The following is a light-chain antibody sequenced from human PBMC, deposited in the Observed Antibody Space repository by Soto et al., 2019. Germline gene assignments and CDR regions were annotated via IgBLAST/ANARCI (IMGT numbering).Light chain of an antibody. CDR2: AAS. V-gene: IGKV1-17*01. J-gene: IGKJ1*01. CDR1: QGVRND. Sequence: DIQMTQFPSSLSASVGDRVTITYRASQGVRNDLGWYQQKPGKAPKRLIYAASNWDSGIPARFSGSGSGIDFTLTISSLEPEDFATFYCLQHNYWPMTFGQGTKVEIK. CDR3: LQHNYWPMT.